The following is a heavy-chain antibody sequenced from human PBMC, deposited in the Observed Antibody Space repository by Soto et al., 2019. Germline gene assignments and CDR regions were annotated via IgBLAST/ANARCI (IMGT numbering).Heavy chain of an antibody. CDR1: GYTFTGYY. V-gene: IGHV1-2*04. CDR2: INPNSGGT. Sequence: ASVKVSCKASGYTFTGYYMHWVRQAPGQGLEWMGWINPNSGGTNYAQKFQGWVTMTRDTSISTAYMELSRLRSGDTAVYYCARGGCSGGRCYYFDYWGQGTLVTVSS. D-gene: IGHD2-15*01. CDR3: ARGGCSGGRCYYFDY. J-gene: IGHJ4*02.